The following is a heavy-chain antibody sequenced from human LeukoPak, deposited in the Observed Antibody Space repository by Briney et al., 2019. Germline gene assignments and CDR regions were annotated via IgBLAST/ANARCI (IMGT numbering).Heavy chain of an antibody. V-gene: IGHV1-69*05. D-gene: IGHD2-2*01. CDR3: ARFSRYCSSTSCYLYGMDV. Sequence: SVKVSCKASGGTFSSYAISWVRQAPGQGLEWMGGIIPIFGTANYAQKFQGRVTMTRTTSRSTAYMELSSLRSEDTALYYCARFSRYCSSTSCYLYGMDVWGQGTTVTVSS. J-gene: IGHJ6*02. CDR1: GGTFSSYA. CDR2: IIPIFGTA.